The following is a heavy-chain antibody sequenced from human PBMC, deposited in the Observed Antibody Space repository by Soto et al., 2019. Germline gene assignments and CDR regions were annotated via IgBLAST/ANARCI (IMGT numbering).Heavy chain of an antibody. D-gene: IGHD6-19*01. J-gene: IGHJ6*02. V-gene: IGHV4-59*01. CDR3: ARADSSGWYPRYYYYYYGMDV. Sequence: PSETLSLTCTVSGGSISSYYWSWIRQPPGKGLEWIAYIYYSGSTNYNPSLKSRVTISVDTSKNQFSLKLSSVTAADTAVYYCARADSSGWYPRYYYYYYGMDVWGQGTTVTVSS. CDR2: IYYSGST. CDR1: GGSISSYY.